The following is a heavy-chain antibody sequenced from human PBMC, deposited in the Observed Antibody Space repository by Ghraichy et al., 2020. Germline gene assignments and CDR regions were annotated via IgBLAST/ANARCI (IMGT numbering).Heavy chain of an antibody. CDR2: IYYSGST. Sequence: SETLSLTCTVSGGSISSYYWSWIRQPPGKGLEWIGYIYYSGSTNYNPSLKSRVTISVDTSKNQFSLKLSSVTAADTAIYYCAREGTYYDRRFDPWGQGTLVTVSS. CDR1: GGSISSYY. D-gene: IGHD3-22*01. CDR3: AREGTYYDRRFDP. V-gene: IGHV4-59*01. J-gene: IGHJ5*02.